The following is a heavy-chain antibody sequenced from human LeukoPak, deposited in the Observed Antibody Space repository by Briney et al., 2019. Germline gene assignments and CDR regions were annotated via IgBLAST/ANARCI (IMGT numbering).Heavy chain of an antibody. J-gene: IGHJ4*02. V-gene: IGHV3-30-3*01. D-gene: IGHD3-10*01. CDR3: ARDRTGRYGSGSYGY. CDR1: GFTFSSYA. Sequence: GRSLRLSCAASGFTFSSYAMHWVRQAPGKGLEWVAVISYDGSNKYYADSVKGRFTISRDNSKNTLYLQMNSLRAEDTAVYYCARDRTGRYGSGSYGYWGQGTLVTVSS. CDR2: ISYDGSNK.